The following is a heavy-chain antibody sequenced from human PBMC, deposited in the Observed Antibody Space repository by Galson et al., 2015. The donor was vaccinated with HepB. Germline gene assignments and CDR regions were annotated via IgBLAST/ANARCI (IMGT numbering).Heavy chain of an antibody. CDR1: GFTFSSYG. J-gene: IGHJ3*02. CDR2: IWYDGSNK. V-gene: IGHV3-33*01. CDR3: ARDKPYYDYVWGSYRSDAFDT. D-gene: IGHD3-16*02. Sequence: SLRLSCAASGFTFSSYGMHWVRQAPGKGLEWVTVIWYDGSNKYYADSVKGRFTISRDNSKNTLYLQMNSLRAEDTAMYYCARDKPYYDYVWGSYRSDAFDTWGQGTMVTVSS.